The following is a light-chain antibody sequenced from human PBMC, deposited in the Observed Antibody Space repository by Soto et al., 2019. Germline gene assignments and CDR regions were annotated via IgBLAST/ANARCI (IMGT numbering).Light chain of an antibody. CDR2: TAS. CDR3: QQGDSFPLT. J-gene: IGKJ4*01. CDR1: QGVGTW. V-gene: IGKV1-12*01. Sequence: DIQMTQSPSSVSASVGDRVTITCRASQGVGTWLAWFQQKPGEAPRLLIYTASTLHSGVPSRFSGSGSGPDFTLTITSLQPEDFATSYCQQGDSFPLTFGGGTKVEIK.